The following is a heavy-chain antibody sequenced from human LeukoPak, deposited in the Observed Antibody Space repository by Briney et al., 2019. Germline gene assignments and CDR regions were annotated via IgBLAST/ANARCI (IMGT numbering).Heavy chain of an antibody. D-gene: IGHD2-2*01. CDR3: ARDSSSTFSP. Sequence: SETLSLTCTVSGASVSSGSYYWSWIRQPPGKGLEWIGYIYYSGSTNYNPSLKSRVTISVDTSKNQFSLKLSSVTAADTAVYYCARDSSSTFSPWGQGTLVTVSS. CDR1: GASVSSGSYY. V-gene: IGHV4-61*01. J-gene: IGHJ5*02. CDR2: IYYSGST.